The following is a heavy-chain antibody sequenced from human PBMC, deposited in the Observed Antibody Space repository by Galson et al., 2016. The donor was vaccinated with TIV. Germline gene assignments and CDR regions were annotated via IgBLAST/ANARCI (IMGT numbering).Heavy chain of an antibody. Sequence: SETLSLTCAVYGGSFTGYYWSWMRQAPGKGLEWIGEINDSGRTNYNPSLKSRVTISLDTSKNQFSLKLTSETAADTALYFCAREGGDVILPSAIRRLNAFDIWGQGTVGTVSS. CDR2: INDSGRT. D-gene: IGHD2-2*02. CDR3: AREGGDVILPSAIRRLNAFDI. V-gene: IGHV4-34*01. J-gene: IGHJ3*02. CDR1: GGSFTGYY.